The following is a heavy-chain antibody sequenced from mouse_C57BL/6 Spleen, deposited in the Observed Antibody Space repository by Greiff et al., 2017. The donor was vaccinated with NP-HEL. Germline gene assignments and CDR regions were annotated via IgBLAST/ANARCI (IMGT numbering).Heavy chain of an antibody. Sequence: VQLQQSGAELVRPGTSVKVSCKASGYAFTNYLIEWVKQRPGQGLEWIGVINPGSGGTNYNEKFKGKATLTADKSSSTAYMQLSSLTSEDSAVYFCARGDPGYFDYWGQGTTLTVSS. CDR2: INPGSGGT. CDR3: ARGDPGYFDY. V-gene: IGHV1-54*01. J-gene: IGHJ2*01. D-gene: IGHD4-1*01. CDR1: GYAFTNYL.